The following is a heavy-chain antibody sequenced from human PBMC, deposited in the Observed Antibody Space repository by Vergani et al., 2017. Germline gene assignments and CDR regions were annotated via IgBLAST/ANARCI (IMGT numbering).Heavy chain of an antibody. J-gene: IGHJ4*02. D-gene: IGHD3-22*01. CDR3: ARDLDDSSGYGGLFDY. V-gene: IGHV3-7*03. CDR2: IKQDGSEK. CDR1: GFTFSSYW. Sequence: EVQLLESGGGLVQPGGSLRLSCAASGFTFSSYWMSWVRQAPGKGLEWVANIKQDGSEKYYVDSVKGRFTISRDNAKNSLYLQMNSLRAEDTAVYYCARDLDDSSGYGGLFDYWGQGTLVTVSS.